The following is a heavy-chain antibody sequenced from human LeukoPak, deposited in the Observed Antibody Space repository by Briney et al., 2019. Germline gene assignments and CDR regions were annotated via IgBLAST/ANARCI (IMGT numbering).Heavy chain of an antibody. CDR2: IIPIFGTA. D-gene: IGHD1-14*01. CDR1: GGTFSSYA. Sequence: GATVKVSCKASGGTFSSYAISWVRQAPGQGLEWMGGIIPIFGTANYAQKFQGRVTITTDESTSTAYMELSSLRSEDTAVYYCAREALSPRRLDYWGQGTLVTVSS. CDR3: AREALSPRRLDY. V-gene: IGHV1-69*05. J-gene: IGHJ4*02.